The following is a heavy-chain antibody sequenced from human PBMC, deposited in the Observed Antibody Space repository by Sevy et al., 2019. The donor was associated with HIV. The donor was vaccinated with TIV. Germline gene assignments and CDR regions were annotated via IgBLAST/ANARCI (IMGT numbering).Heavy chain of an antibody. Sequence: SETLSLTCTVSGGSISSYYWSWIRQPPGKGLEWIGYIYYSGSTNYNPSLKSRVTISVYTSKNQFSLKLSSVTAADTAVYYCARDYGDSDAFDIWGQGTMVTVSS. V-gene: IGHV4-59*01. D-gene: IGHD4-17*01. J-gene: IGHJ3*02. CDR2: IYYSGST. CDR3: ARDYGDSDAFDI. CDR1: GGSISSYY.